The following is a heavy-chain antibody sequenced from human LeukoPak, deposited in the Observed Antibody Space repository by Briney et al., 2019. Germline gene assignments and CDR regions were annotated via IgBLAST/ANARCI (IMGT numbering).Heavy chain of an antibody. Sequence: ASVKVSCKASGYTFTSYGISWVRQAPGQGLEWMGWISAYNGNTNYAQKLQGRVTMTTDTSTSTAYMELRSLRSDDTAVYYCARVSHGSGRVYYYYYYMDVWGKGTTVTISS. CDR2: ISAYNGNT. V-gene: IGHV1-18*01. CDR3: ARVSHGSGRVYYYYYYMDV. D-gene: IGHD3-10*01. J-gene: IGHJ6*03. CDR1: GYTFTSYG.